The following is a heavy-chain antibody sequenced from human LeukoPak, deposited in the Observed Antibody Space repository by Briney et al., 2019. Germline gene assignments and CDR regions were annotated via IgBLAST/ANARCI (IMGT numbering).Heavy chain of an antibody. D-gene: IGHD1-1*01. CDR3: ARVMVVQPEVAFDI. J-gene: IGHJ3*02. CDR2: IYYSGST. Sequence: SSETLSLTCTVSGGSISSSSYYWGWIRQPPGKGLEWIGSIYYSGSTYYNPSLKSRVTISVDTSKNQFSLKLSSVTAADTAVYYCARVMVVQPEVAFDIWGQGTMVTVSS. CDR1: GGSISSSSYY. V-gene: IGHV4-39*07.